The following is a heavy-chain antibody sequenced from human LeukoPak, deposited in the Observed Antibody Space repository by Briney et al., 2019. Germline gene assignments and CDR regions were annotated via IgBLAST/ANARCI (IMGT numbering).Heavy chain of an antibody. CDR1: GFSFDDYG. CDR2: INWNGGST. D-gene: IGHD2-21*02. CDR3: ALHHCGGDCYSIGDWFDP. Sequence: GRSLRPSWEASGFSFDDYGMSWVSQAPGNGMELISGINWNGGSTGYADSVKGRFTISRDNANNSLYLQMNSLRAEDTALYHCALHHCGGDCYSIGDWFDPWGQGTLATVSS. V-gene: IGHV3-20*01. J-gene: IGHJ5*02.